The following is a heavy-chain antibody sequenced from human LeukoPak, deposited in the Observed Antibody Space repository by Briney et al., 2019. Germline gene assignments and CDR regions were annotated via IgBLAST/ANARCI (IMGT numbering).Heavy chain of an antibody. V-gene: IGHV3-23*01. CDR1: GFTFSSYD. CDR3: AKDRHAPGRYCSSTICFPLDP. J-gene: IGHJ5*02. Sequence: GGCLRLSCAASGFTFSSYDMSWVRQAPGKGLEWVSGISGSGSSTYYADSVKGRFTISRDNSKSTLYLQMNSLRAEDTAVYYCAKDRHAPGRYCSSTICFPLDPWGQGTLVIVSS. D-gene: IGHD2-2*01. CDR2: ISGSGSST.